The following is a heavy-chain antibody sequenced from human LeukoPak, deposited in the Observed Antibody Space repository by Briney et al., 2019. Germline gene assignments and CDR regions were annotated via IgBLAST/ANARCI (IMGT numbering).Heavy chain of an antibody. J-gene: IGHJ4*02. Sequence: ASVNVSCKASGFTFSSYAISWVRQAPGQGLEWMGWIIPIFGTANYAQKYQGRVTITADESTSTAYMELSSLRSEDTAVYYCARRPFGGSYDYFDYWGQGTLVTVSS. CDR3: ARRPFGGSYDYFDY. D-gene: IGHD1-26*01. CDR2: IIPIFGTA. V-gene: IGHV1-69*13. CDR1: GFTFSSYA.